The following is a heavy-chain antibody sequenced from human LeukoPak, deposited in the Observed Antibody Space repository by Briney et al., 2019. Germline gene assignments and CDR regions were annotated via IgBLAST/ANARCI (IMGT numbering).Heavy chain of an antibody. CDR1: GYTFTSYG. J-gene: IGHJ4*02. Sequence: GASVKVSCKASGYTFTSYGISWVRQAPGQGLEWMGWISAYNGNTNYAQKLQGRVTMTTDTSTSTAYMELRSLRSDDTAVYYCARSGELLWFGELLKGYYFDYWGQGTLVTVSS. D-gene: IGHD3-10*01. V-gene: IGHV1-18*01. CDR2: ISAYNGNT. CDR3: ARSGELLWFGELLKGYYFDY.